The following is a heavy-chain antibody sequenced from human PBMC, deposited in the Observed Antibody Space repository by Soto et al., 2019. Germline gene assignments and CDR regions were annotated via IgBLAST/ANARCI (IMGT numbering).Heavy chain of an antibody. J-gene: IGHJ4*02. V-gene: IGHV4-31*02. CDR3: AQESLYYYDSSGYDTSPPFDY. CDR2: IYYSGST. Sequence: PSETLSLTCTVSGGSISSGDYYWSWIRQHPGKGLEWIGYIYYSGSTYYNPSLKSRVTISVDTSKNQFSLKLSSVTAADTAVYYCAQESLYYYDSSGYDTSPPFDYWGQGTLVTVSS. D-gene: IGHD3-22*01. CDR1: GGSISSGDYY.